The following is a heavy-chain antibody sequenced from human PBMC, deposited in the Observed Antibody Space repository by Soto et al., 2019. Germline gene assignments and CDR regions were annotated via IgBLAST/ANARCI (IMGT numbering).Heavy chain of an antibody. CDR2: ISFDGTNK. Sequence: QVQLVESGGGVVQPGTSLRLSCAASGFTFRTYAMHWVRQAPGKGLEWVAVISFDGTNKYYADSVKGRFTISRDSSKNTLYLQMNNLRTEDTAVYYCARATITIPVYWGHGTLVTVSS. V-gene: IGHV3-30-3*01. J-gene: IGHJ4*01. CDR1: GFTFRTYA. CDR3: ARATITIPVY. D-gene: IGHD3-3*01.